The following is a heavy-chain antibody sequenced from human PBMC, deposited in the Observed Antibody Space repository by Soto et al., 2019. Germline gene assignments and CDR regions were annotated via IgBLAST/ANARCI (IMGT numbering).Heavy chain of an antibody. CDR2: ISYDGSNK. CDR1: GFTFSSYA. D-gene: IGHD3-10*01. J-gene: IGHJ4*02. V-gene: IGHV3-30-3*01. CDR3: ARDIGKFGEPGVLTD. Sequence: QVQLVASGGGVVQPGRSLRLSCAASGFTFSSYAMHWVRQAPGKGLEWVAVISYDGSNKYYADSVKGRFTISRDNSKNTLYLQMNSLRAEDTAVYYCARDIGKFGEPGVLTDWGQGTLVTVSS.